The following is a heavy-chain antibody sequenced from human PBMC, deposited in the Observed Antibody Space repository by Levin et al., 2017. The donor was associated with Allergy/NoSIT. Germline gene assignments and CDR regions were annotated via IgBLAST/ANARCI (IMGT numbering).Heavy chain of an antibody. CDR3: ARSHIAAQYYFDF. Sequence: SCAASGFTFSTYTMHWVRQAPGKGLEYVSGIKSNGDITYYADSVKGRFTISRDNSKNTLYLQGGSLRAEDMAIYYCARSHIAAQYYFDFWGQGTLVTVSS. J-gene: IGHJ4*02. D-gene: IGHD6-13*01. CDR1: GFTFSTYT. V-gene: IGHV3-64*02. CDR2: IKSNGDIT.